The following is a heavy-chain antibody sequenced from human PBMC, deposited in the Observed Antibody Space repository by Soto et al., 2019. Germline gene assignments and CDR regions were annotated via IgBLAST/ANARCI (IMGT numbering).Heavy chain of an antibody. CDR1: GFTFTNYA. D-gene: IGHD7-27*01. CDR2: ISGSGVSI. V-gene: IGHV3-23*01. Sequence: EGSLRLSCAASGFTFTNYAMSWVRQAPGKGLEWVSAISGSGVSIYYADSVKGRFTISRDKSKNTLYLQMNSLRAEDTAVYYCAKKGSPSGDHSNWYFDLWGRGTLVTVSS. CDR3: AKKGSPSGDHSNWYFDL. J-gene: IGHJ2*01.